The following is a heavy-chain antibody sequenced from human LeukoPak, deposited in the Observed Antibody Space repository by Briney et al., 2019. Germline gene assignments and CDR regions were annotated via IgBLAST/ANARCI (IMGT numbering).Heavy chain of an antibody. CDR3: AKGGLTDYVWGSYLFDY. Sequence: PGGSLRLSCAASGFTFSSYAMSWVRQAPGKGLEWVSAISGSGGSTYYADSVKGRFTISRDNSKNTLYLQMSSLRAEDTAVYYCAKGGLTDYVWGSYLFDYWGQGTLVTVSS. CDR2: ISGSGGST. D-gene: IGHD3-16*01. CDR1: GFTFSSYA. V-gene: IGHV3-23*01. J-gene: IGHJ4*02.